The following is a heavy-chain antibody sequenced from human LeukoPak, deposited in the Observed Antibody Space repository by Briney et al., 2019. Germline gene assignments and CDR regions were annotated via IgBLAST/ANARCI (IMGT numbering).Heavy chain of an antibody. Sequence: SSETLSLTCTVSGGSISSVRYYWGWIRQPPGKGLEWIGTIFYGGSTYYSPSLKSRVSVAVDRSKNEFSLKLTSVTAADTAFYFCARQSVTAMLFGFDYWGQGTLVAVPS. CDR2: IFYGGST. CDR3: ARQSVTAMLFGFDY. D-gene: IGHD2-21*02. J-gene: IGHJ4*02. CDR1: GGSISSVRYY. V-gene: IGHV4-39*01.